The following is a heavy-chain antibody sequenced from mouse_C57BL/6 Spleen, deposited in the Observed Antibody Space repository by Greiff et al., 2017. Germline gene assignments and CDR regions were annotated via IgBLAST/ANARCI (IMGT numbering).Heavy chain of an antibody. J-gene: IGHJ1*03. D-gene: IGHD1-1*01. CDR1: GYSFTGYY. CDR2: INPSTGGT. CDR3: ARDYGSGPRYFEV. V-gene: IGHV1-43*01. Sequence: VQLKQSGPELVKPGASVKISCKASGYSFTGYYMHWVKQSAAKSLEWIGEINPSTGGTSYNQKFKGKATLTVEKSSSTAYIQLKSLTSEDSAVYSYARDYGSGPRYFEVWGTGTTVTVSS.